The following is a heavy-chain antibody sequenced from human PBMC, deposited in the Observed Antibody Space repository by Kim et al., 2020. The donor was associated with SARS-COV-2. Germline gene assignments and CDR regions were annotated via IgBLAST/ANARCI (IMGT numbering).Heavy chain of an antibody. V-gene: IGHV3-9*01. CDR2: ISWNSGSI. Sequence: LSLTCAASGFTFDDYAMHWVRQAPGKGLEWVSGISWNSGSIGYADSVKGRFTISRDNAKNSLYLQMNSLRAEDTALYYCAKDISFVSGYPIDAFDIWGQGTMVTVSS. CDR3: AKDISFVSGYPIDAFDI. J-gene: IGHJ3*02. D-gene: IGHD3-22*01. CDR1: GFTFDDYA.